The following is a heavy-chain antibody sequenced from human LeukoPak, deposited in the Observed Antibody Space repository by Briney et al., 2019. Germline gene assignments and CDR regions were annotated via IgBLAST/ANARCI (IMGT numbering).Heavy chain of an antibody. Sequence: PGGSLRLSCAASGFTLRSYSMNWVRQAPGKGLEWVSYISSASNTIYYADSVKGRFTVSRDNAKNSLYLQMNSLRAEDTAMYYCARDGWFGDYNWFDPWGQGTLVTVSS. CDR2: ISSASNTI. D-gene: IGHD3-10*01. CDR3: ARDGWFGDYNWFDP. CDR1: GFTLRSYS. V-gene: IGHV3-48*01. J-gene: IGHJ5*02.